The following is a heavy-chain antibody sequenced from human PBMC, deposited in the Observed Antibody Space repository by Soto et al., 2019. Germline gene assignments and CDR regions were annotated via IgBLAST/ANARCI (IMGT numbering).Heavy chain of an antibody. CDR3: ARAGIVGYYFDY. Sequence: SDTLSHTCTVSGGSISSYYWSWIRQPPGKGLEWIGYIYYSGSTNYNPSLKSRVTISVDTSKNQFSLKLSSVTAADTAVYYCARAGIVGYYFDYWGQGTLVTVS. D-gene: IGHD1-26*01. CDR2: IYYSGST. CDR1: GGSISSYY. J-gene: IGHJ4*02. V-gene: IGHV4-59*07.